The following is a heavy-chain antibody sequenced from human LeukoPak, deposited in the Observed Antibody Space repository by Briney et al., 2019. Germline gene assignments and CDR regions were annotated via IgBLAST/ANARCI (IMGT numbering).Heavy chain of an antibody. J-gene: IGHJ4*02. CDR2: ISSSATTI. V-gene: IGHV3-11*01. Sequence: GGSLRLSCAASGFTFSDYYMTWIRQAPGKGLEWVSYISSSATTIYYADSVRGRFTISRDNAKNSLYLQMNSLRADDTAVYYCANDLGWIQLNLGRGQGTQVTVSS. D-gene: IGHD5-18*01. CDR3: ANDLGWIQLNLG. CDR1: GFTFSDYY.